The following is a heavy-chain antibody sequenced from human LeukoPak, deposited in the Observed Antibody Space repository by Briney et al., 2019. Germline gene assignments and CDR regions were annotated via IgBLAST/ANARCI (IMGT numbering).Heavy chain of an antibody. CDR3: AAGTAADF. J-gene: IGHJ4*02. CDR2: ISGSGGST. D-gene: IGHD6-13*01. V-gene: IGHV3-23*01. Sequence: SGGSLRLSCAASGFTFANYAMSWVRQGPGKGLEWVSTISGSGGSTYYADSVKGRFTISRDNAKSALYLQMHSLRLEDTAVYYCAAGTAADFWGQGTLVTVSS. CDR1: GFTFANYA.